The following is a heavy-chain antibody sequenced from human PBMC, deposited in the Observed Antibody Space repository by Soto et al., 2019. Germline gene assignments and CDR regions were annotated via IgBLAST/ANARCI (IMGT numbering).Heavy chain of an antibody. D-gene: IGHD5-12*01. J-gene: IGHJ6*02. CDR2: MSAYNGNT. V-gene: IGHV1-18*01. Sequence: ASVKVSCQASGYTFTSYDINWVRQATGQGLEWMGWMSAYNGNTNYAQKLQGRVTMTTDTSTSTAYMELRSLRSDDTAVYYCARDLRWLPLHYYYYYGIDVWGQGTTVTVSS. CDR3: ARDLRWLPLHYYYYYGIDV. CDR1: GYTFTSYD.